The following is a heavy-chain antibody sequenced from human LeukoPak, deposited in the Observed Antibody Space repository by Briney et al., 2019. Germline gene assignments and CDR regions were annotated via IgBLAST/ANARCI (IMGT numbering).Heavy chain of an antibody. V-gene: IGHV3-30*03. D-gene: IGHD2-15*01. CDR1: GFTFSSYG. CDR2: ISYDGSNK. J-gene: IGHJ5*02. Sequence: GRSLRLSCAASGFTFSSYGMHWVRQAPGKGLEWVAVISYDGSNKYYADSVKGRFTISRDNSKNTLYLQMNSLRAEDTAVYYCAAAKTPPDIVVVVGGENWFDPWGQGTLVTVSS. CDR3: AAAKTPPDIVVVVGGENWFDP.